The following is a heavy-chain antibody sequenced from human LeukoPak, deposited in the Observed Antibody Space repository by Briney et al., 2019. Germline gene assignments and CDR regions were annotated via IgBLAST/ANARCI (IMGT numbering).Heavy chain of an antibody. CDR2: VYPGDSDS. CDR1: GYRFIDYW. J-gene: IGHJ4*02. Sequence: GESLKISCQVIGYRFIDYWIGWVRQVPGKGLEWVAIVYPGDSDSRYSPSFLGQVTISADKSISTAYLQWSRLKASDTGIYYCARRTYYYGSGSYPFDFWGQGTRVTVSA. CDR3: ARRTYYYGSGSYPFDF. V-gene: IGHV5-51*01. D-gene: IGHD3-10*01.